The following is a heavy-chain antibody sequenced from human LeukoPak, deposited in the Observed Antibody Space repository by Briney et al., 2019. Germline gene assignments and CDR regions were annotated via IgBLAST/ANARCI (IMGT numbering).Heavy chain of an antibody. D-gene: IGHD2-15*01. CDR1: GXSITSYY. J-gene: IGHJ4*02. Sequence: PSETLSLTCTVSGXSITSYYWSWIRQPPGKGLEWIGNIYYSGSTNYNPSLKSRVTISVDTSKNQFSLKLSSVTAADTAVYYCAREATVVVAPMVLWGQGSLVTVSS. CDR2: IYYSGST. V-gene: IGHV4-59*12. CDR3: AREATVVVAPMVL.